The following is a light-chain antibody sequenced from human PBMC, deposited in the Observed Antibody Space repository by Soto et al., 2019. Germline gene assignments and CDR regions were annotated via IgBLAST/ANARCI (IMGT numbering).Light chain of an antibody. Sequence: LLAQPPPVSGAPGPRVTLSRTGSSSKFGAGYDVHWYQQLPGTAPKLLIYANNNRPSGVPDRFSGSKSGTSASLAITGLQAEDEADYYCQSYDSSLSGSVFGAGTKVTVL. V-gene: IGLV1-40*01. CDR1: SSKFGAGYD. CDR2: ANN. CDR3: QSYDSSLSGSV. J-gene: IGLJ1*01.